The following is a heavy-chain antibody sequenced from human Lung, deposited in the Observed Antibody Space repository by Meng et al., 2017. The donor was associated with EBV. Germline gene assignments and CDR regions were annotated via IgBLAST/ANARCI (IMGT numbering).Heavy chain of an antibody. V-gene: IGHV4-31*03. CDR1: GGSISSKNYY. D-gene: IGHD3-10*01. CDR2: IYYSGST. Sequence: QLQLQESCPGLVKPSQTLSPTCTVSGGSISSKNYYWSWIRQHPGKGLEWIGYIYYSGSTYYNPSLKSRVTISVDTSKNQFSLNLTFVTAADTAVYYCATTTVRGVNWIDPWGQGTLVTVSS. CDR3: ATTTVRGVNWIDP. J-gene: IGHJ5*02.